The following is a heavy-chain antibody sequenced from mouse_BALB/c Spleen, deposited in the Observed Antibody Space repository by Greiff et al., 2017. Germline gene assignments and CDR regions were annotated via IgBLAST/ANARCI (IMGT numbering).Heavy chain of an antibody. CDR2: ISSGSSTI. J-gene: IGHJ2*01. Sequence: EVQLVESGGGLVQPGGSRKLSCAASGFTFSSFGMHWVRQAPEKGLEWVAYISSGSSTIYYADTVKGRFTISRDNPKNTLFLQMTSLRSEDTAMYYCARGGFTPVVDLFDYWGQGTTLTVSS. D-gene: IGHD1-1*01. CDR1: GFTFSSFG. V-gene: IGHV5-17*02. CDR3: ARGGFTPVVDLFDY.